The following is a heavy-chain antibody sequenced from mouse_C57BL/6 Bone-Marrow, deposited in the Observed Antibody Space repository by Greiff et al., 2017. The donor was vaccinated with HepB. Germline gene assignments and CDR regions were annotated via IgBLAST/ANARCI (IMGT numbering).Heavy chain of an antibody. Sequence: EVQGVESGGGLVKPGGSLKLSCAASGFTFSSYAMSWVRQTPEKRLEWVATISDGGSYTYYPDNVKGRFTISRDNAKNNLYLQMSHLKSEDTAMYYCARPDITTVVAPCGYWGQGTTLTVSS. CDR3: ARPDITTVVAPCGY. D-gene: IGHD1-1*01. V-gene: IGHV5-4*01. J-gene: IGHJ2*01. CDR2: ISDGGSYT. CDR1: GFTFSSYA.